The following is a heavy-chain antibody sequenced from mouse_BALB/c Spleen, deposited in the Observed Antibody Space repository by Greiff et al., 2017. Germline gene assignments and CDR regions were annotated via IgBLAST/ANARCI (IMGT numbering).Heavy chain of an antibody. J-gene: IGHJ4*01. Sequence: EVQLVESGGGLVQPGGSLKLSCAASGFTFSSYGMSWVRQTPDKRLELVATINSNGGSTYYPDSVKGRFTISRDNAKNTLYLQMSSLKSEDTAMYYCARDEFRGAMDYWGQGTSVTVSS. CDR2: INSNGGST. CDR3: ARDEFRGAMDY. CDR1: GFTFSSYG. V-gene: IGHV5-6-3*01.